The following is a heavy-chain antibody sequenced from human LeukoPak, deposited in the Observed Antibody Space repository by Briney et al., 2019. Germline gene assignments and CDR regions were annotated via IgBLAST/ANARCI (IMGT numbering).Heavy chain of an antibody. CDR3: ARPAATEDAFDI. J-gene: IGHJ3*02. V-gene: IGHV4-38-2*01. D-gene: IGHD2-2*01. CDR2: IYHSGST. Sequence: SETLSLTCAVSGYSISSGYYWGWIRQPPGKGLEWIGSIYHSGSTYYNPSLKSRVTISVDTSKNQFSLKLSFVTAADTAVYYCARPAATEDAFDIWGQGTMVTVSS. CDR1: GYSISSGYY.